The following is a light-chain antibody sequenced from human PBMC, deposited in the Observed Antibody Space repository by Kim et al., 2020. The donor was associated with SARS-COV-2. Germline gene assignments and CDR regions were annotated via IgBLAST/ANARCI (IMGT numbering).Light chain of an antibody. V-gene: IGLV3-21*04. CDR3: QVWDSSRDRV. Sequence: YELTQPPSVSVAPGKTARITCGGNNIGSKSVHWYQQKPGQAPVLVIYYDSDRPSGIPERFSGSNSGNTATLTISRVEAGDEADYYCQVWDSSRDRVFGGGTQLTVL. CDR2: YDS. CDR1: NIGSKS. J-gene: IGLJ2*01.